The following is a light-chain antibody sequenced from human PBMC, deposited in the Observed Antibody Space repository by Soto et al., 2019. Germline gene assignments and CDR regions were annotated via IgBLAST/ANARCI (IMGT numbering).Light chain of an antibody. Sequence: DIVMTQSPLSLPVTPGEPASISCRSSQSLLHSNGYDYLDWYVEKPGQSPQLLIYLGSYRASRVPERFSGSGSGTDFTLKICRVEAEDVGVYYCMQALLTPFGFGPGTKVDIK. CDR3: MQALLTPFG. V-gene: IGKV2-28*01. J-gene: IGKJ3*01. CDR2: LGS. CDR1: QSLLHSNGYDY.